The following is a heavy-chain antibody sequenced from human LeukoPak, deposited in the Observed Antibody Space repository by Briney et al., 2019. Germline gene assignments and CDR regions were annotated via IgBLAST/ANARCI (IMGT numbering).Heavy chain of an antibody. CDR3: AKDLSRAVAADWFDP. CDR2: ISDSGGST. CDR1: GFTFSNYD. V-gene: IGHV3-23*01. Sequence: GGSLRLSCAAPGFTFSNYDMSWVRQAPGKGLEWVSSISDSGGSTYYVDSVKGRFTISRDNSKNTLYLQMTNLRAADTAVYYCAKDLSRAVAADWFDPWDQGSLVTVSS. D-gene: IGHD6-19*01. J-gene: IGHJ5*02.